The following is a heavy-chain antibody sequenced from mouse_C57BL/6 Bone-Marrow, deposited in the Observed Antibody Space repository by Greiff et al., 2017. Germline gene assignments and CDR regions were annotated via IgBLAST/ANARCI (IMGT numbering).Heavy chain of an antibody. V-gene: IGHV5-15*01. J-gene: IGHJ4*01. CDR3: ARHAMDY. CDR1: GFTFSDYG. CDR2: ISNLAYSI. Sequence: EVKLVESGGGLVQPGGSLKLSCAASGFTFSDYGMAWVRQAPRKGPEWVAFISNLAYSIYYADTVTGRFTISRENAKNTLYLEMSSLRSEDTAMYYCARHAMDYWGQGTSVTDSS.